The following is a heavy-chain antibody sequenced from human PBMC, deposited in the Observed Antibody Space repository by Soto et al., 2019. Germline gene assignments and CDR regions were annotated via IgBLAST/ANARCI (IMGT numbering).Heavy chain of an antibody. J-gene: IGHJ4*02. Sequence: SETLSLTCVVSGGSISKYYWSWLRQSPTKGLEWIGSVYYTGSTDYNPSLTGRLTLSVDTSKKQFSLQLTSVTAADTALYYCARGPKINSGYSFDYWGQGALVTVSS. V-gene: IGHV4-59*01. CDR3: ARGPKINSGYSFDY. CDR1: GGSISKYY. D-gene: IGHD3-22*01. CDR2: VYYTGST.